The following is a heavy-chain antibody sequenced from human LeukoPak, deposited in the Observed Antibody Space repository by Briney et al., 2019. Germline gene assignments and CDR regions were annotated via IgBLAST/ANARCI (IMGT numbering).Heavy chain of an antibody. CDR3: VKDLYKGDSSSWYYFHY. V-gene: IGHV3-64D*06. CDR2: ISANGGRT. J-gene: IGHJ4*02. D-gene: IGHD6-13*01. CDR1: GFTFSSYW. Sequence: PGGSLRLSCGASGFTFSSYWMSWVRQAPGKGLEYVSAISANGGRTYYADSVKGRFTISRDNSKNTLYLQMSSLRAEDTAIYHCVKDLYKGDSSSWYYFHYWGQGTLVTVSS.